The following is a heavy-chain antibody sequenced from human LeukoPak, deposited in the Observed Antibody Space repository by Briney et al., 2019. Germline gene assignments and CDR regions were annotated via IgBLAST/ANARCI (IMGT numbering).Heavy chain of an antibody. J-gene: IGHJ6*02. V-gene: IGHV3-74*01. CDR1: GVTFSSYW. D-gene: IGHD4-17*01. CDR3: ARDGMTTEPYYYYGMDV. CDR2: INSDGSST. Sequence: GGSLRLSCAASGVTFSSYWMHWVRQAPGKGLVWVSGINSDGSSTSYADSVKGRFTISRDNAKNTLYLQMNSLRAEDTAVYYCARDGMTTEPYYYYGMDVWGQGTTVTVSS.